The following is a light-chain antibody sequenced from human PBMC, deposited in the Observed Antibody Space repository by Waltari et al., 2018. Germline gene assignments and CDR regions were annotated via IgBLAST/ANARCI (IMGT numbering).Light chain of an antibody. V-gene: IGKV1-33*01. CDR2: DAS. CDR3: QQYDNLPGT. J-gene: IGKJ4*01. Sequence: DIQMTQSPSSLSASAGDRVTITCQASQDITSYLNWYRQKPGKAPQLLIYDASNLETGVPSRFSGSGSGTDFTFTISSLQPEDVATYYCQQYDNLPGTFGGGTKVKIK. CDR1: QDITSY.